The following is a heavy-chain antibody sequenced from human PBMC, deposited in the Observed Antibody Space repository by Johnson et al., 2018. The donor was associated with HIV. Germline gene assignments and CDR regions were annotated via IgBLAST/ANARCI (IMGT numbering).Heavy chain of an antibody. D-gene: IGHD6-19*01. CDR3: ASDGVYSSPHDAFDI. Sequence: VQLVESGGGLVQPGRSLRLSCAASGFTFDDYGMHWVRHAPGGGLEWVSGISWNSGSLGYADSVQGRFTMSRENAKNSLYRQMDNMRIEDTAVYYWASDGVYSSPHDAFDIWGQGTMVTVSS. V-gene: IGHV3-9*01. CDR2: ISWNSGSL. J-gene: IGHJ3*02. CDR1: GFTFDDYG.